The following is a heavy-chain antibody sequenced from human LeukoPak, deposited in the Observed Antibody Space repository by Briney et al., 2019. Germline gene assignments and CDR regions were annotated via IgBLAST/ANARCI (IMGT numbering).Heavy chain of an antibody. CDR2: IYYSGST. J-gene: IGHJ6*03. CDR1: GGSISSSYY. D-gene: IGHD6-13*01. CDR3: ARVTYSSSWYGAKLYYYYYMDV. Sequence: SGTLSLTCAVSGGSISSSYYWSWIRQPPGKGLEWIGYIYYSGSTNYNPSLKSRVTISVDTSKNQFSLKLSSVTAADTAVYYCARVTYSSSWYGAKLYYYYYMDVWGKGTTVTVSS. V-gene: IGHV4-61*01.